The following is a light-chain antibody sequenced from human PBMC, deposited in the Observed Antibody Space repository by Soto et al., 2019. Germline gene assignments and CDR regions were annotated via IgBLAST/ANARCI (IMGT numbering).Light chain of an antibody. CDR1: QSINNL. J-gene: IGKJ2*01. CDR2: KAS. CDR3: QHYNSFYT. Sequence: DIQMTQSPSTLSAFVGDRVTITCRASQSINNLLAWYQQKPGRAPKLLIYKASSLESGVPSRFSGSGSGTEFTLTSSSLQPDDFATYYCQHYNSFYTFGQGPKREI. V-gene: IGKV1-5*03.